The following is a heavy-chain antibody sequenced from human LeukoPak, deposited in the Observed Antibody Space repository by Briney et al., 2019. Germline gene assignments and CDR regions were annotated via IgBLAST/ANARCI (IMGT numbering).Heavy chain of an antibody. CDR3: ARGQGNYYDSSGIPGY. CDR1: GFTFSSYT. J-gene: IGHJ4*02. CDR2: ISSGNSNI. D-gene: IGHD3-22*01. Sequence: GGSLRLSCAASGFTFSSYTMNWVRQAPGKGLEWVSYISSGNSNIYYADSVKGRFTISRDNAKNTLYLQMNSLRAEDTAVYCCARGQGNYYDSSGIPGYWGQGTLVTVSS. V-gene: IGHV3-21*05.